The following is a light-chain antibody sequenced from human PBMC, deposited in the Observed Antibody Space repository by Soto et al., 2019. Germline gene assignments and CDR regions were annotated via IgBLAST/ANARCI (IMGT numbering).Light chain of an antibody. V-gene: IGLV2-11*01. J-gene: IGLJ1*01. CDR2: DDS. Sequence: QSALTQPRSVSGSPGQSVTICCTGTSSDVAIYNYISWYQQHPGEAPKLMIHDDSERPSGVPDRFSGSKSGNTASLTISGLQAEDEDDYYCCSYAGSYTFARNVFGTGTKLTVL. CDR1: SSDVAIYNY. CDR3: CSYAGSYTFARNV.